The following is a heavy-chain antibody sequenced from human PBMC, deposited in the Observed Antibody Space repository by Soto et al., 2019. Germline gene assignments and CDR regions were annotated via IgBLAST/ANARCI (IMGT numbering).Heavy chain of an antibody. CDR2: ISGSGDNT. J-gene: IGHJ6*03. D-gene: IGHD3-3*01. CDR3: ATDLGTDDFWSAYYTYYYMDV. Sequence: EVQLLESGGGLVQPGGSLRLSCAASGFTFSSYALNWVRQAPGKGLEWVSVISGSGDNTYYADSVKGRFTISSDNSKNTLYLQMNSLRAADTAVYYCATDLGTDDFWSAYYTYYYMDVWGKGTTVTVSS. CDR1: GFTFSSYA. V-gene: IGHV3-23*01.